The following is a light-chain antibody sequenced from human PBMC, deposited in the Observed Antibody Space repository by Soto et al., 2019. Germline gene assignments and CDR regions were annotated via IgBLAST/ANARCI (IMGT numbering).Light chain of an antibody. CDR1: QSVSSSY. J-gene: IGKJ5*01. Sequence: EIVLTQSPGTLSLSPGERATLSCRASQSVSSSYLAWYQQKPGQAPRLLIYGASSRATGIPDRFSGSGSGTDFNLNISRLEPEDFAVYYCQQYGSSPPVTFGQGTRLEIK. V-gene: IGKV3-20*01. CDR3: QQYGSSPPVT. CDR2: GAS.